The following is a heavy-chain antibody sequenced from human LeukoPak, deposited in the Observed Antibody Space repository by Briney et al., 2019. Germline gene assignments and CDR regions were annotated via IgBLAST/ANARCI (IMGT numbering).Heavy chain of an antibody. CDR1: GGSISSSTNY. J-gene: IGHJ4*02. Sequence: PSETLSLTCTVSGGSISSSTNYWGWVRQPPGKGLECIGSIYYTGTTYYNPSLKSRVTISVDTSKNQFSLKLGSVTAADTAVYYCARHEEEDGYNAKTFDYWGQGTLVTVSS. V-gene: IGHV4-39*01. CDR3: ARHEEEDGYNAKTFDY. D-gene: IGHD5-24*01. CDR2: IYYTGTT.